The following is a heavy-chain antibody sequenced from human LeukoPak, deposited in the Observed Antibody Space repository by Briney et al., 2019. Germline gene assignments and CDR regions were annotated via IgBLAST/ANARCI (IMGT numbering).Heavy chain of an antibody. CDR2: IYHSGST. V-gene: IGHV4-38-2*01. CDR1: GYSISSGYY. CDR3: ARRGGYFDY. D-gene: IGHD3-16*01. J-gene: IGHJ4*02. Sequence: SETLSLTCAVSGYSISSGYYRGWIRQPPGKGLEWIGSIYHSGSTYYSPSLKSRVTISVDTSKNQFSLKLSSVTAADTAVYYCARRGGYFDYWGQGTLVTVSS.